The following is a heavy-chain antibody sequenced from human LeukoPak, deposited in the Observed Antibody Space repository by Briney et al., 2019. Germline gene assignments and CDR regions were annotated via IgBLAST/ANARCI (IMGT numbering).Heavy chain of an antibody. CDR3: ARHDAYSSGCFGY. J-gene: IGHJ4*02. D-gene: IGHD6-19*01. CDR2: INPNSGGT. Sequence: ASVKVSCKASGYTFTGYYMHWVRPAPGQGLEWMGWINPNSGGTNYAQKFQGRVTMTRDTSISTAYMELSRLRSDDTAVYYCARHDAYSSGCFGYWGQGTLVTVSS. V-gene: IGHV1-2*02. CDR1: GYTFTGYY.